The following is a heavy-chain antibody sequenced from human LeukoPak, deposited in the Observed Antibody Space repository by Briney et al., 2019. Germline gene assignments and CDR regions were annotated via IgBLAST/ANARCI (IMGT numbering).Heavy chain of an antibody. CDR2: IKQDGSEK. V-gene: IGHV3-7*01. J-gene: IGHJ4*02. CDR3: ARDSGGYFDRNHFGY. CDR1: GFTFSTYR. D-gene: IGHD3-9*01. Sequence: GGSLRLSCAASGFTFSTYRMSWVRQAPGKGLEWVANIKQDGSEKHYVDSVKGRFTISRDNAKNSLYLQMNSLRAEDTAVYYCARDSGGYFDRNHFGYWGQGTLVTVSS.